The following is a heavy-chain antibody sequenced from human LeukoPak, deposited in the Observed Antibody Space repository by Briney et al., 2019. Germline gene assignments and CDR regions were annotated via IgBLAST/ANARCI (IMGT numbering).Heavy chain of an antibody. J-gene: IGHJ4*02. CDR1: GFTFSTYR. V-gene: IGHV3-23*01. CDR3: ARGGDD. D-gene: IGHD3-16*01. Sequence: GVSLRLSCAASGFTFSTYRMSWVRHAPGKGLEWVSGISGSGDNTHYGDSVKGRFNISRDNSKNALYLQMSSLRAEDTAVYYSARGGDDWGRGTLVTVSS. CDR2: ISGSGDNT.